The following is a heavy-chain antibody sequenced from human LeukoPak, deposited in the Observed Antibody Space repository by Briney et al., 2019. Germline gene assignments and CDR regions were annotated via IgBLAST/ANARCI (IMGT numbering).Heavy chain of an antibody. D-gene: IGHD5-18*01. Sequence: GGSLRLSCSASGFTFRSYSMNWVRQAPGKGLEWVSSISSSSSYIYYADSVKGRFTISRDNAKNSLYLQMNSLRAEDTAVYYCARDKRKDTAMVSDYWGQGTLVTVSS. V-gene: IGHV3-21*01. J-gene: IGHJ4*02. CDR2: ISSSSSYI. CDR1: GFTFRSYS. CDR3: ARDKRKDTAMVSDY.